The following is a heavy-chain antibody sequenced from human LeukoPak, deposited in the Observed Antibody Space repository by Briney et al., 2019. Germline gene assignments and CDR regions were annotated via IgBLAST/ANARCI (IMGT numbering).Heavy chain of an antibody. CDR3: ARVPHRKGKAYDY. V-gene: IGHV4-34*01. J-gene: IGHJ4*02. Sequence: SETLSLTCAVYGGSFSGYYWSWIRQPPGKGLEWIGEINHSGSTNYSPSLKSRVTISVDTSKNQFSLKLSSVTAADTAVYYCARVPHRKGKAYDYWGQGTLVTVSS. CDR2: INHSGST. D-gene: IGHD4-23*01. CDR1: GGSFSGYY.